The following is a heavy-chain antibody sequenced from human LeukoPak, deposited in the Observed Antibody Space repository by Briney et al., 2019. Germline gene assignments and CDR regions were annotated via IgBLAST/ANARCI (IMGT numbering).Heavy chain of an antibody. CDR3: AKGDAVTAIFPLDY. CDR1: GFTFSTYA. V-gene: IGHV3-23*01. Sequence: GGSPRLSCAASGFTFSTYAMNWVRQAPGKGLEWVSGISGSGGTTYYADSVQGRFTISRDNSKKTVFLQMNSLRAEDTAVYYCAKGDAVTAIFPLDYWGQGTLVIVSS. J-gene: IGHJ4*02. CDR2: ISGSGGTT. D-gene: IGHD2-21*02.